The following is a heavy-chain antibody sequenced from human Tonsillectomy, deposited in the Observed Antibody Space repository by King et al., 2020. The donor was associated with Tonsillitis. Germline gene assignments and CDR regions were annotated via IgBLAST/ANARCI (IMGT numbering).Heavy chain of an antibody. V-gene: IGHV3-48*03. CDR3: AREDGDADAFDI. Sequence: VQLVESGGGLVQPGGSLRLSCAASGFTFSSYEMNWVRQAPGKGLEWVSFISSSGRTIYYGDSVKGRFTISRDNAKNSLYLQMNTLRAEDTAIYYCAREDGDADAFDIWSQGTMVTVSS. J-gene: IGHJ3*02. CDR1: GFTFSSYE. CDR2: ISSSGRTI.